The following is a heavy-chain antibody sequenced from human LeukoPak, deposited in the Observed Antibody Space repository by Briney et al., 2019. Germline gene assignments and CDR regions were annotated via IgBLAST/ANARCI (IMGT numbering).Heavy chain of an antibody. CDR3: AKDRSCTNDICHGEFDY. J-gene: IGHJ4*02. Sequence: PGGSLRLSCAASGFTFSSYGMHWVRQAPGKGLEWVAVIWYDGSNKYSADSVKGRFTISRDNSNNTLYLQMNSLRAEDTALYYCAKDRSCTNDICHGEFDYWGQGTLVTVSS. D-gene: IGHD2-8*01. CDR1: GFTFSSYG. V-gene: IGHV3-33*06. CDR2: IWYDGSNK.